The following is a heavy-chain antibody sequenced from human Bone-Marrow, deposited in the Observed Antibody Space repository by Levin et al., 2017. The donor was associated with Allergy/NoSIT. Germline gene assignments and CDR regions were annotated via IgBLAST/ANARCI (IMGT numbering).Heavy chain of an antibody. Sequence: GGSLRLSCAASGFTFSSYAMNWVRQAPGKGLEWVSAISGSGGSTYYADSVKGRFTISRDNSKNTLYLQMNSLRAEDTAVYYCSKVITGTTLDYWGQGTLVTVSS. V-gene: IGHV3-23*01. CDR2: ISGSGGST. CDR3: SKVITGTTLDY. D-gene: IGHD1-7*01. CDR1: GFTFSSYA. J-gene: IGHJ4*02.